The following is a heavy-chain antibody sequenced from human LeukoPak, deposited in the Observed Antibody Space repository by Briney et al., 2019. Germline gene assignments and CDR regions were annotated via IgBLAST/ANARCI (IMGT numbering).Heavy chain of an antibody. CDR2: ISSSGSTI. CDR3: ARGIVGATRWFDP. CDR1: GFTFSSYE. D-gene: IGHD1-26*01. Sequence: PGGSLRLSCAASGFTFSSYEMNWVRQAPGKGLEWVSYISSSGSTIYYADSVKGRFTISRDNAKNSLYLQMNSLGAEDTAVYYCARGIVGATRWFDPWGQGTLVTVSS. V-gene: IGHV3-48*03. J-gene: IGHJ5*02.